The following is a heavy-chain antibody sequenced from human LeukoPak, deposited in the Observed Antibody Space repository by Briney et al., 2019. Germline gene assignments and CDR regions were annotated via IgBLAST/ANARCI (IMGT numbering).Heavy chain of an antibody. Sequence: ASVKVSCAASGYTFTGYYMHWVRQAPGQGLEWMGWINPNSGDTNYAQEFQGRVTMTRDTSISTAYMELSRLRSDDTAVYYCARDQDKDSGYENDYWGQGTLVTVSS. J-gene: IGHJ4*02. V-gene: IGHV1-2*02. CDR2: INPNSGDT. D-gene: IGHD5-12*01. CDR1: GYTFTGYY. CDR3: ARDQDKDSGYENDY.